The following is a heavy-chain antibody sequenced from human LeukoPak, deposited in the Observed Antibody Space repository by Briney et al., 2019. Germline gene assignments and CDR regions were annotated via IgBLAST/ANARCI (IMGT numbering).Heavy chain of an antibody. CDR2: IYYSGST. CDR3: ARVAGYYFWSGYYDH. J-gene: IGHJ4*02. V-gene: IGHV4-59*01. CDR1: GGSISSYY. Sequence: PSGTLSLTCTVSGGSISSYYWSWIRQPPGKGLEWIGYIYYSGSTNYNPSLKSRVTISVDTSKNQFSLKLSSVTAADTAVYYCARVAGYYFWSGYYDHWGQGTLVTVSS. D-gene: IGHD3-3*01.